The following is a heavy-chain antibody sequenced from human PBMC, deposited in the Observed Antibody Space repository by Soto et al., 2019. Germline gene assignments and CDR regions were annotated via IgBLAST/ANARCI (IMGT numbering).Heavy chain of an antibody. V-gene: IGHV3-23*01. CDR1: GFTFSSYA. CDR3: AKDSFFGESVN. D-gene: IGHD3-16*01. CDR2: ISGSGGST. J-gene: IGHJ4*02. Sequence: GGSLRLSCAASGFTFSSYAMSWVRQAPGKGLEWVLAISGSGGSTYYADSVKGRFTISRDNSKNTLYLQMNSLRSEDTAVYYCAKDSFFGESVNWGQGTLVTAPQ.